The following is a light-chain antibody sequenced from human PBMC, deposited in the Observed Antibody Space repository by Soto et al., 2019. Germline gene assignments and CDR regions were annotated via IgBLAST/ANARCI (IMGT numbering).Light chain of an antibody. V-gene: IGKV1-5*03. CDR3: QQYNSYPLT. CDR1: QSISSW. Sequence: DIQMTQSPSTLSASVGDRVTITCRASQSISSWLAWYQQKPGKAPNLLIYKASSLESGGPSRFSGSGSGTEFTLTISSLQPDDFATYYCQQYNSYPLTCGGGTKVEI. J-gene: IGKJ4*01. CDR2: KAS.